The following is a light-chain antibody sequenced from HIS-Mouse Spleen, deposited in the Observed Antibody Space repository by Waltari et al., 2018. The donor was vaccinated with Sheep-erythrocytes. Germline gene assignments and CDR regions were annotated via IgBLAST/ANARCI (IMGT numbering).Light chain of an antibody. CDR2: EVS. CDR3: SSYTSSSTQV. Sequence: QSALTQPASVSGSPGQSITISCTGTSSDGGGYTYGPWYQQHPGKAPKLMIYEVSNRPSGVSNRFSGSKSGNTASLTISGLQAEDEADYYCSSYTSSSTQVFGGGTKLTVL. V-gene: IGLV2-14*01. CDR1: SSDGGGYTY. J-gene: IGLJ2*01.